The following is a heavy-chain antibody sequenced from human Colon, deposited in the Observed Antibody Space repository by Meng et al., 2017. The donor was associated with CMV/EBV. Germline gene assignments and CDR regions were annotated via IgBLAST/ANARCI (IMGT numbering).Heavy chain of an antibody. J-gene: IGHJ4*02. CDR1: GFTFSSSA. CDR2: ISDSGGGT. Sequence: GESLKSSCAASGFTFSSSAMSWVRQTPRKGLGWVSAISDSGGGTYYADSVKGRFTISRDNSNNTLYLQPNSLRVEDTAVYYCAKGRTSDCWGQGTLVTVSS. CDR3: AKGRTSDC. V-gene: IGHV3-23*01. D-gene: IGHD3/OR15-3a*01.